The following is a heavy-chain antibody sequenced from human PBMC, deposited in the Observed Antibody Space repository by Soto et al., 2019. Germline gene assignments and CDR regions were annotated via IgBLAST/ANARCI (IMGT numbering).Heavy chain of an antibody. Sequence: PSETLSLTCTVSGGSISSYYWSWIRQPPGKGLEWIGYMYYSGSTNYNPSLKSRVTISVDTSKKQFSLKLSSVTAADTAVYYCARHAPSRGVAAPPGYWGQGTLVTVSS. J-gene: IGHJ4*02. D-gene: IGHD2-15*01. CDR2: MYYSGST. V-gene: IGHV4-59*08. CDR3: ARHAPSRGVAAPPGY. CDR1: GGSISSYY.